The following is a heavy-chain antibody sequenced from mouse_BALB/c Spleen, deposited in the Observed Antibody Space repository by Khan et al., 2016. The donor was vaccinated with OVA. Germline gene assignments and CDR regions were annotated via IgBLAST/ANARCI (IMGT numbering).Heavy chain of an antibody. J-gene: IGHJ3*01. V-gene: IGHV3-8*02. D-gene: IGHD2-14*01. CDR1: GDSITSGY. Sequence: EVQLQESGPSLVKPSQTLSLTCSVTGDSITSGYWSWIRKFPGNKLEYMGYMIFSGNTYYNPSLKSRISITRHTSKNQYYLQLNSVTTEDTATSYCARSTYRYAFAYWGQGTLVTVSA. CDR3: ARSTYRYAFAY. CDR2: MIFSGNT.